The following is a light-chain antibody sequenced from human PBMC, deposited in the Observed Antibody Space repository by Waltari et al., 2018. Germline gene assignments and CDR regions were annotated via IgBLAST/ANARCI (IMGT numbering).Light chain of an antibody. CDR3: QQRNSYPWT. V-gene: IGKV1-17*01. CDR1: QGISNA. CDR2: SAS. Sequence: DIQMTQSPSSLSASVGDKVTITCRASQGISNALAWYQQKPGKAPKLLIYSASSLQSGVTSRFSGSGSGTDFTLTISSLQPEDFEVYYCQQRNSYPWTFGQGTKVEIK. J-gene: IGKJ1*01.